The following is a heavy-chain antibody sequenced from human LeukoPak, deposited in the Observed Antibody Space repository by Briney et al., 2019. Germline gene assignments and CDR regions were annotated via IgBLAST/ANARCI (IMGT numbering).Heavy chain of an antibody. CDR1: GFTFSSYA. CDR2: ISGSGGST. V-gene: IGHV3-23*01. CDR3: AQTYDSSGNNYYYYMDV. Sequence: GGSLRLSCAASGFTFSSYAMSWVRQAPGKGPEWVSAISGSGGSTYYADSVKGRFTISRDNSKNTLYLQMNSLRAEDTAVYYCAQTYDSSGNNYYYYMDVWGKGTTVTVSS. D-gene: IGHD3-22*01. J-gene: IGHJ6*03.